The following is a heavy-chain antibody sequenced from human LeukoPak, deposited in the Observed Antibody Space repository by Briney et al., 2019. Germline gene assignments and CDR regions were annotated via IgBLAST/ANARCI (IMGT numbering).Heavy chain of an antibody. CDR1: VYTFSSHG. CDR2: ISGYSGST. V-gene: IGHV1-18*01. Sequence: ASVKVSCKASVYTFSSHGLNWVRQAPGQGLEWMGWISGYSGSTNYAQKFQGRVTVTPDTSTNTVYMELGRLTSDDTAVYYCARDSDWQIDYWGQGTLVTVSS. CDR3: ARDSDWQIDY. D-gene: IGHD6-19*01. J-gene: IGHJ4*02.